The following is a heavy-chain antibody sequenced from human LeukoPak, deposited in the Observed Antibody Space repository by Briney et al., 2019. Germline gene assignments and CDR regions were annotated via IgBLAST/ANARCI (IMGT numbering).Heavy chain of an antibody. V-gene: IGHV3-23*01. CDR1: GFTFNNYA. CDR3: AKRIQYSSSSAYFDY. J-gene: IGHJ4*02. Sequence: GGPLRLSCAVSGFTFNNYAMSWVRQAPGKGLEWVSAISDSGGDTYYADPVKGRFTISRDNFKNTLYLQMNSLRAEDTATYYCAKRIQYSSSSAYFDYWGQGTLVTVSS. D-gene: IGHD6-6*01. CDR2: ISDSGGDT.